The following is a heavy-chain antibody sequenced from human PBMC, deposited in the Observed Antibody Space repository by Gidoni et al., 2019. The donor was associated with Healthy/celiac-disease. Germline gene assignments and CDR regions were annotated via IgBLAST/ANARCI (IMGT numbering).Heavy chain of an antibody. V-gene: IGHV3-30*04. D-gene: IGHD6-19*01. Sequence: QVQLVEAGGGVVQPGRSLRRSCAASGVPFSSYAMHWVRQAPGKGLEGVAVISYDGSNKYYADSVKGRFTISRDNSKNTLYLQMNSLRAEDTAVYYCARDGDSSGWFDYWGQGTLVTVSS. CDR3: ARDGDSSGWFDY. CDR1: GVPFSSYA. CDR2: ISYDGSNK. J-gene: IGHJ4*02.